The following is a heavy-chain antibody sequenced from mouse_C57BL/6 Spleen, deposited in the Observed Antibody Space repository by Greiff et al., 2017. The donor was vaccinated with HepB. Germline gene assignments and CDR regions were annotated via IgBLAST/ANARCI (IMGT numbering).Heavy chain of an antibody. V-gene: IGHV14-2*01. CDR2: IDPEDGET. CDR3: ARNYGSPSMGFAY. D-gene: IGHD1-1*01. CDR1: GFNIKDYY. J-gene: IGHJ3*01. Sequence: EVQLQQSGAELVKPGASVKLSCTASGFNIKDYYMHWVKQRTEQGLEWIGRIDPEDGETKYVPKFQGKATITADTSSNTAYLQLSSLTSEDTAVYYCARNYGSPSMGFAYWGQGTLVTVSA.